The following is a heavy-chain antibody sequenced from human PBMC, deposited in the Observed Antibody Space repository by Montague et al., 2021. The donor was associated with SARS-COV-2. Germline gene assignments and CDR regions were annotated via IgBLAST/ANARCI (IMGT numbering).Heavy chain of an antibody. D-gene: IGHD6-19*01. CDR2: LYTSGST. CDR3: ARLRGAGLNYFDY. J-gene: IGHJ4*02. Sequence: TLSLTCTVSGGSISSGSYYWSWVRQPAGKALEWIGRLYTSGSTNYNPSLKGRVTISVDTSKNQFSLKLSSVTAADTAVYYCARLRGAGLNYFDYWGQGTLVTVSS. CDR1: GGSISSGSYY. V-gene: IGHV4-61*02.